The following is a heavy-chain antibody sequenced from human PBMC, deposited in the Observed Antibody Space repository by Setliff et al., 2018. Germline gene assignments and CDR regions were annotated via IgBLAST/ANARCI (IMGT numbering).Heavy chain of an antibody. CDR3: AGTPARGTTWRSPFDY. CDR2: IQSSGNT. CDR1: GGSVGSGNFY. V-gene: IGHV4-61*02. D-gene: IGHD2-15*01. Sequence: LSLTCTVSGGSVGSGNFYWSWIRQTAGKGLEWIGLIQSSGNTNYNPSLQSRVTISIDTSKNQFSLKMTSVTAADAALYYCAGTPARGTTWRSPFDYWGQGTLVTVSS. J-gene: IGHJ4*02.